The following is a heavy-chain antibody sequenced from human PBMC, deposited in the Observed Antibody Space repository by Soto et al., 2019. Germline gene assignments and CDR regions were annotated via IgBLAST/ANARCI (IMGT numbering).Heavy chain of an antibody. J-gene: IGHJ4*01. Sequence: GGSLRLSCRPSGFIFSSFGMHWVRQAPGKGLEWLAVIRYDGSRTYYADSVKGRFTISRDNSENTLFLQMSSLRAEDTAIYYFSRVKQTRGCYDSPFDYWGHGTLVTVSS. D-gene: IGHD3-3*01. CDR2: IRYDGSRT. CDR1: GFIFSSFG. CDR3: SRVKQTRGCYDSPFDY. V-gene: IGHV3-33*03.